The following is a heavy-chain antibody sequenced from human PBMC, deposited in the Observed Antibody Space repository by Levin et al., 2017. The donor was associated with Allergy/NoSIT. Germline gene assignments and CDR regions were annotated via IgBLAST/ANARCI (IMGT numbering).Heavy chain of an antibody. V-gene: IGHV3-30-3*01. CDR3: ARIPGYCSGGSCGVDY. Sequence: SCAASGFTFSSYAMHWVRQAPGKGLEWVAVISYDGSNKYYADSVKGRFTISRDNSKNTLYLQMNSLRAEDTAVYYCARIPGYCSGGSCGVDYWGQGTLVTVSS. CDR1: GFTFSSYA. D-gene: IGHD2-15*01. J-gene: IGHJ4*02. CDR2: ISYDGSNK.